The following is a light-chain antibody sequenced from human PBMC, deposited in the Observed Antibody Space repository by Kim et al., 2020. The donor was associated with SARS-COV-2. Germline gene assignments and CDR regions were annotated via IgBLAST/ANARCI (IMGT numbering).Light chain of an antibody. CDR1: KLGDKY. CDR3: QAWDSSTRV. J-gene: IGLJ2*01. CDR2: QDS. Sequence: VPPGQPASISCSGDKLGDKYACWYQQKPGQSPVLVIYQDSKRPSGIPERFSGSNSGNTATLTISGTQAMDEADYYCQAWDSSTRVFGGGTQLTVL. V-gene: IGLV3-1*01.